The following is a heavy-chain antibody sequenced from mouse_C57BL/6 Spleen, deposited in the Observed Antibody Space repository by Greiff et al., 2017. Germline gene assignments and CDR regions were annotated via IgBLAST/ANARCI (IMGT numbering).Heavy chain of an antibody. CDR3: ARKGIYYGSSYDYFDY. V-gene: IGHV1-9*01. Sequence: QVQLQQSGAELMKPGASVKLSCKATGYTFTGYWIEWVKQRPGHGLEWIGEILPGSGSTNYNEKFKGKATFTADTSTNTAYMQLSSLTTEDSAIYYCARKGIYYGSSYDYFDYWGQGTTLTVSS. J-gene: IGHJ2*01. D-gene: IGHD1-1*01. CDR2: ILPGSGST. CDR1: GYTFTGYW.